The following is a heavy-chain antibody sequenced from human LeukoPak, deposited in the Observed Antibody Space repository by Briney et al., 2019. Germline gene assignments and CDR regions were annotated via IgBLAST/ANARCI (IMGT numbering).Heavy chain of an antibody. CDR1: GFTFNNYA. V-gene: IGHV3-23*01. Sequence: QPGGSLRLSCAASGFTFNNYAMNWVRQAPGKGLEWVSGISGRGTGTDYADSVKGRFTISRDSSKNTLYLHMNSLRAEDTAVYYCAKDQGVTHGFGYYAMDVWGQGTTVTVSS. D-gene: IGHD3-10*01. CDR2: ISGRGTGT. CDR3: AKDQGVTHGFGYYAMDV. J-gene: IGHJ6*02.